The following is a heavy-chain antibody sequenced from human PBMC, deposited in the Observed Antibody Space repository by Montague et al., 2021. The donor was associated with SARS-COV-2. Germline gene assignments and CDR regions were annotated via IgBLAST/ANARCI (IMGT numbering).Heavy chain of an antibody. CDR1: GDSITSGGCF. D-gene: IGHD4-11*01. CDR3: AASGRRGYSNPFHH. J-gene: IGHJ4*02. V-gene: IGHV4-31*03. Sequence: TLSLTCTVSGDSITSGGCFWNWLRPHPGKGLEYIRAISYSGSTYYKPSLTSRVSISMATSKNAFSLSLHSVTAADTAVCFCAASGRRGYSNPFHHCGRGSLVTVSS. CDR2: ISYSGST.